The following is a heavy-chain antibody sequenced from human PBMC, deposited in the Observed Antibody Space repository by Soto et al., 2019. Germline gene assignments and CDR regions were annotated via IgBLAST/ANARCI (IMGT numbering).Heavy chain of an antibody. CDR1: GSTFSVYS. CDR3: ARASHWSSGYYHYYYAMDV. D-gene: IGHD3-22*01. J-gene: IGHJ6*02. V-gene: IGHV3-7*01. Sequence: GGSLRLSCAASGSTFSVYSMSWVRQTQGEGLEWVANIKEDGSEKYYVDSVKGRFTISRDNAKNSLYLRMNSLRAEDTAVYYCARASHWSSGYYHYYYAMDVWGQGTTVTVSS. CDR2: IKEDGSEK.